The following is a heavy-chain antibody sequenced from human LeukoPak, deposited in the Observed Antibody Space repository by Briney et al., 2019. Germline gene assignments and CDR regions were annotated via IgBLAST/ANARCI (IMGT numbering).Heavy chain of an antibody. V-gene: IGHV4-34*01. CDR2: INHSGST. CDR3: ARTRTVTPAWWYFDL. D-gene: IGHD4-17*01. CDR1: GGSISSYY. Sequence: PSETLSLTCTVSGGSISSYYWSWIRQPPGKGLEWIGEINHSGSTNYNPSLKSRVTISVDPSKNQFSLKLSSVTAADTAVYYCARTRTVTPAWWYFDLWGRGTLVTVSS. J-gene: IGHJ2*01.